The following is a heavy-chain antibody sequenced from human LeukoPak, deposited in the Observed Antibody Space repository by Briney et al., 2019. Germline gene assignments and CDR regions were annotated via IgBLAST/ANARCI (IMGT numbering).Heavy chain of an antibody. Sequence: SETLSLTCAVYGGSFSGYYWSWIRQPPGKGLEWIGEINHSGSTNYNPSLKSRVTISVDKSKNQFSLKLSSVTAADTAVYYCARGHPTLLDVWGKGTTVTVSS. J-gene: IGHJ6*04. CDR3: ARGHPTLLDV. CDR1: GGSFSGYY. CDR2: INHSGST. V-gene: IGHV4-34*01. D-gene: IGHD2-15*01.